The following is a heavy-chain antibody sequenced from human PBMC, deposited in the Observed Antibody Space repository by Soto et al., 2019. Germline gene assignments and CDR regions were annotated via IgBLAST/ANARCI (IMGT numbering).Heavy chain of an antibody. V-gene: IGHV3-30-3*01. CDR3: ARASRYCTNGVCLGDFDY. J-gene: IGHJ4*02. CDR1: EITFSNYA. D-gene: IGHD2-8*01. Sequence: QVQLVESGGGVVQPGRSLRLSCAASEITFSNYAIHWVRQAPGKGLEWVATVSYDGSNKYYADSVKGRFTISRDNSKNTLYLQMSSLRTEDTAVYYGARASRYCTNGVCLGDFDYWGQGTLVTVSS. CDR2: VSYDGSNK.